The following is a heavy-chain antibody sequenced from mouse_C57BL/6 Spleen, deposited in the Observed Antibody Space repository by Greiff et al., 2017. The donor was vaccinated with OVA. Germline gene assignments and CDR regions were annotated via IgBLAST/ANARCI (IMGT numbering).Heavy chain of an antibody. CDR1: GFTFSSYT. J-gene: IGHJ1*03. CDR2: ISGGGGNT. V-gene: IGHV5-9*01. D-gene: IGHD1-1*01. CDR3: ARHPSYYYGSSYWYFDV. Sequence: EVQLQESGGGLVKPGGSLKLSCAASGFTFSSYTMSWVRQTPEKRLEWVATISGGGGNTYYPDSVKGRFTISRDNAKNTLYLQMSSLRSEDTALYYCARHPSYYYGSSYWYFDVWGTGTTVTVSS.